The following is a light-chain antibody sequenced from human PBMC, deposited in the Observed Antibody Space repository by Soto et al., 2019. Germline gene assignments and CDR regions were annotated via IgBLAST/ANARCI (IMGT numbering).Light chain of an antibody. V-gene: IGKV3-20*01. CDR2: GAS. CDR1: QSVSSSY. Sequence: EIVLTHPPGTLSLSPGERATLSCRASQSVSSSYLAWYHQKPGQAPRLLISGASSRATGIPDRFSGSGSGTDFTLTISRLEPEDFALYYCQQYGGSPITFGQGTKVDIK. CDR3: QQYGGSPIT. J-gene: IGKJ1*01.